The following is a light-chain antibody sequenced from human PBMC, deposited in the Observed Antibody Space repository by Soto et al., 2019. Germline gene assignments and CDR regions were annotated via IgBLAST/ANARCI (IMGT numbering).Light chain of an antibody. V-gene: IGKV3D-15*01. J-gene: IGKJ1*01. Sequence: IVLTRSPDTLSVSPVEKTTLSCRTSQTVGSNLAWYQQKPGQAPRLLISGASTRASDIPARFSGSGSVTEFALTISSLQSEDFGVYYCQQYSNWPPWTFSQGTKV. CDR2: GAS. CDR3: QQYSNWPPWT. CDR1: QTVGSN.